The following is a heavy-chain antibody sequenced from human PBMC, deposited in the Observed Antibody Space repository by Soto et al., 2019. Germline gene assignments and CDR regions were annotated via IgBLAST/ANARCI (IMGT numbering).Heavy chain of an antibody. CDR3: AKRSLDDCGSGRTLLRH. CDR2: ISYDGSNK. J-gene: IGHJ4*02. CDR1: GFTFSSYG. D-gene: IGHD3-10*01. Sequence: QVQLVESGGGVVQPGRSLRLSCAASGFTFSSYGMHWVRQAPGKGLEWVAVISYDGSNKYYADSVKGRFTISRDNCKNTLYLQMNSLRAEGTAVYYCAKRSLDDCGSGRTLLRHWGQGTLVTVSS. V-gene: IGHV3-30*18.